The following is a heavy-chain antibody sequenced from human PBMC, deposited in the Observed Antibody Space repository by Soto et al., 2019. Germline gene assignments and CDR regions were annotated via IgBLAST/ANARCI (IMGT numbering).Heavy chain of an antibody. CDR1: GGSISGGGYY. CDR2: IDYSGST. J-gene: IGHJ5*02. Sequence: SETLSLTCTVSGGSISGGGYYWSWIRQHPGKGLEWIGSIDYSGSTYYNPSLKSRVTISVDTSKNQFSLKLSSLTAADTAVYYCARAAPSIVLVPAAPFDPWGQGTLVTVSS. CDR3: ARAAPSIVLVPAAPFDP. V-gene: IGHV4-39*01. D-gene: IGHD2-2*01.